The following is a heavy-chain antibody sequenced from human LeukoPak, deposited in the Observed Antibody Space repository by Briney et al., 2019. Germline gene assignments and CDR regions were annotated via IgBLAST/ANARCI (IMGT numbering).Heavy chain of an antibody. CDR3: ARTKPGMPFDY. D-gene: IGHD7-27*01. J-gene: IGHJ4*02. Sequence: ASVKVSCKTSGYXFTDYFIHWVRQAPGQGLEWMGWINPNSGGTNSAQMFQGRVTMTRDTSISTAYMELSSLTSDDTGVYYCARTKPGMPFDYWGQGTLVTVSS. CDR2: INPNSGGT. CDR1: GYXFTDYF. V-gene: IGHV1-2*02.